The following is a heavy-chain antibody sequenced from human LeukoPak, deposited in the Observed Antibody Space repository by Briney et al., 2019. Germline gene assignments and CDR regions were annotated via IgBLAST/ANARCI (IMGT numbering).Heavy chain of an antibody. CDR3: ARWTGAAAAGRGWFDP. Sequence: PSETLSLTCTVSGVSINKYYWSWIRQPPGKGLEWIGDIYYSGSTDHNPSLKSRVTISVDTSKRQFSLKLTSMTSADTAVYYCARWTGAAAAGRGWFDPWGQGTLVTVSS. V-gene: IGHV4-59*01. CDR1: GVSINKYY. CDR2: IYYSGST. J-gene: IGHJ5*02. D-gene: IGHD6-13*01.